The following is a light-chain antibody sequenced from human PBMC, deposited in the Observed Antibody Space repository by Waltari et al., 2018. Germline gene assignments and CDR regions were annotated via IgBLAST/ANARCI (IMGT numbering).Light chain of an antibody. J-gene: IGLJ1*01. V-gene: IGLV3-19*01. CDR1: SLRRYY. CDR3: SSRDSGAHRHV. Sequence: SSELTQDPAVSVALGQTVRITCQGDSLRRYYAPWYQQKAGQAPILVIYGQNNRPSRIPDRFSGSYSGRTASLTITGAQAEDEADYYCSSRDSGAHRHVFGTGTKVTVL. CDR2: GQN.